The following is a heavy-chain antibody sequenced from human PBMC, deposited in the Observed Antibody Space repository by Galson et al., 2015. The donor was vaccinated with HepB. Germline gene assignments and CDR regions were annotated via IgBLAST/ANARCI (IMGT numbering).Heavy chain of an antibody. CDR1: GYTLTELS. J-gene: IGHJ2*01. CDR3: ATVGYSSGWYGTDYYWYFDL. V-gene: IGHV1-24*01. CDR2: FDPEDGET. Sequence: SVKVSCKVSGYTLTELSMHWVRQAPGKGLEWMGGFDPEDGETIYAQKFQGRVTMTEDTSTDTAYMELSSLRSEDTAEYYCATVGYSSGWYGTDYYWYFDLWGRGTLVTVSS. D-gene: IGHD6-19*01.